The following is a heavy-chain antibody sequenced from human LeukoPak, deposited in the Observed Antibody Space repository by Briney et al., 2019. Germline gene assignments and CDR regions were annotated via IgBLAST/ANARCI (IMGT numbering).Heavy chain of an antibody. J-gene: IGHJ3*02. D-gene: IGHD5-24*01. CDR2: ITAGESDI. CDR3: VSQHGHTFLDAFDI. CDR1: GRIFITYN. V-gene: IGHV3-30*04. Sequence: GGSLKLSCAASGRIFITYNMHWVRQAPGKGLEWVSMITAGESDITYTDSVKGRFTTSRDNSKNTLYLQMTSLRPEDTALYYWVSQHGHTFLDAFDIWGQGTLLIVSS.